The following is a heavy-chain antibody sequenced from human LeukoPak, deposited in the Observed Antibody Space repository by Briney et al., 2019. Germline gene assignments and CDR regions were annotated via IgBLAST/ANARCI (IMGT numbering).Heavy chain of an antibody. D-gene: IGHD2-15*01. Sequence: ASVKVSCTASGGTFSSYAISWVRQAPGQGLEWMGGIIPIFGTANYAQKFQGRVTITADESTSTAYMELSSLRSEDTAAYYCAGGRTIPPQPADYWGQGTLVTVSS. V-gene: IGHV1-69*13. CDR1: GGTFSSYA. CDR3: AGGRTIPPQPADY. J-gene: IGHJ4*02. CDR2: IIPIFGTA.